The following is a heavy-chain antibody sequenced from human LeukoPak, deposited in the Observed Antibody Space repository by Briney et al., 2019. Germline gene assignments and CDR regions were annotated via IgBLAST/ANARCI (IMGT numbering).Heavy chain of an antibody. V-gene: IGHV4-4*07. CDR3: ASTTYYYDSSGYYFLDY. CDR1: GGSISSYY. J-gene: IGHJ4*02. D-gene: IGHD3-22*01. Sequence: SETLSLTCTVSGGSISSYYWSWIRQPAGKGLEWIGRLDTSGSTSYNPSLKSRVTMSGDTSKKQFSLKLSSVTAADTAVYYCASTTYYYDSSGYYFLDYWGQGTLVTVSS. CDR2: LDTSGST.